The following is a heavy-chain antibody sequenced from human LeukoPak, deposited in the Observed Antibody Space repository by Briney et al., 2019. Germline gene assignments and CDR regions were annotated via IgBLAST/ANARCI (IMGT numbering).Heavy chain of an antibody. CDR3: ARDYYGMDV. V-gene: IGHV3-30-3*01. Sequence: GSLRLSCAASGFTFSYYTMHWVRQAPGKGLEWVAVIPYDGSNKYYADSVKGRFTISRDNAKNSLYLQMNSLREEDTAVYYCARDYYGMDVWGQGTTVTVSS. CDR1: GFTFSYYT. J-gene: IGHJ6*02. CDR2: IPYDGSNK.